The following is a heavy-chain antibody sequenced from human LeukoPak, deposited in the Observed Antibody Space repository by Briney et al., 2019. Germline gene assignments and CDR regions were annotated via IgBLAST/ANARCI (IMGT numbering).Heavy chain of an antibody. Sequence: PSETLSLTCAVYGGSFSGYYWSWIRQPPGKGLEWIGEINHSGSTNYNPSLKSRVTISVDTSKNQFSLKLSSVTAADTAVYYCARDRLDGYNFLDYWGQGTLVTVSS. V-gene: IGHV4-34*01. CDR3: ARDRLDGYNFLDY. CDR2: INHSGST. D-gene: IGHD5-12*01. J-gene: IGHJ4*02. CDR1: GGSFSGYY.